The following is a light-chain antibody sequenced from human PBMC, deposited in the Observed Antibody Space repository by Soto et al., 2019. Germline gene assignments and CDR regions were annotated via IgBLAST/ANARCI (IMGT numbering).Light chain of an antibody. CDR3: QQLNSYPQIT. J-gene: IGKJ5*01. Sequence: IQLTQSPSSLSASVGDRVTITCRASQGISSYLAWYQQKPGKAPKLLIYAASTLQSGVLSRFSGSGSGTDFTLTISSLQPEDFATYYCQQLNSYPQITFGQGTRLEIK. V-gene: IGKV1-9*01. CDR1: QGISSY. CDR2: AAS.